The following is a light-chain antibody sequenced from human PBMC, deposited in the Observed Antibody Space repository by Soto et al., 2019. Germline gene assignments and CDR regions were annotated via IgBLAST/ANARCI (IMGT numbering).Light chain of an antibody. CDR2: GAS. Sequence: EIVLTQSPGTLSLSPGERVTLSCRASQIVSSRYFAWYQQRPGQAPRLLIYGASTRATGIPDRFSGSASGTDFTLTISRLEPEDFAVYYCQQYGTSPPRYTFGQGTKLEIK. CDR1: QIVSSRY. J-gene: IGKJ2*01. V-gene: IGKV3-20*01. CDR3: QQYGTSPPRYT.